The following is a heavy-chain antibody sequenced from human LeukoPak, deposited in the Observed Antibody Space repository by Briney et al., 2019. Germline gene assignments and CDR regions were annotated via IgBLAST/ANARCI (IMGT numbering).Heavy chain of an antibody. D-gene: IGHD1-14*01. CDR1: GYTATTYY. J-gene: IGHJ5*02. Sequence: ASVKVSCKASGYTATTYYMYWVRQAPGQGLEWMGRINPNSGGTNYAQKFQGRVTMTRDTSISTAYMELSRLRSDDTAVYYCARDRTNRNGNWFDPWGQGTLVTVSS. V-gene: IGHV1-2*06. CDR2: INPNSGGT. CDR3: ARDRTNRNGNWFDP.